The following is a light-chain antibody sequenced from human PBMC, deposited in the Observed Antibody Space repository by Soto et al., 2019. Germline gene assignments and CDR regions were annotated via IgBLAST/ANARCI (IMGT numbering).Light chain of an antibody. CDR3: RSYEGRNPPA. CDR1: TSDVGGYNY. Sequence: QSVLTQPPSASGSPGQSGTISCTGTTSDVGGYNYVSWYQHHPGKAPKLMIYEVTKRPSGVPDRFSGSKSGNTASLTVSDLQAEHQADYYCRSYEGRNPPAFGSGTQVTVL. J-gene: IGLJ1*01. V-gene: IGLV2-8*01. CDR2: EVT.